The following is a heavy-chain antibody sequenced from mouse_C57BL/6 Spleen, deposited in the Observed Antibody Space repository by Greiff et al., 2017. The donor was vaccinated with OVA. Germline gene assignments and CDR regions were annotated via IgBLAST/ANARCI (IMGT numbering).Heavy chain of an antibody. CDR2: SRNKANDYTT. CDR3: ARDALTTGAMDY. Sequence: EVKVVESGGGLVQSGRSLRLSCATSGFTFSDFYMEWVRQAPGKGLEWIAASRNKANDYTTEYSASVKGRFIVSRDTSQSILYLQMNALRAEDTAIYYYARDALTTGAMDYWGQGTSVTVSS. CDR1: GFTFSDFY. D-gene: IGHD1-1*01. J-gene: IGHJ4*01. V-gene: IGHV7-1*01.